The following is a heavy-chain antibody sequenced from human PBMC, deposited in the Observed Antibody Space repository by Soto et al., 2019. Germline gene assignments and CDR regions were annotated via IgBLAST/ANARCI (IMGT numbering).Heavy chain of an antibody. D-gene: IGHD1-26*01. CDR3: ATASEWELPQFAY. J-gene: IGHJ4*02. Sequence: ASVKVSCKASGYTFTSYCISWVRQAPGKGLEWMGGFDPEDGETIYAQKFQGRVTMTEDTSTDTAYMELSSLRSEDTAVYYCATASEWELPQFAYWGQGTLVTVSS. V-gene: IGHV1-24*01. CDR1: GYTFTSYC. CDR2: FDPEDGET.